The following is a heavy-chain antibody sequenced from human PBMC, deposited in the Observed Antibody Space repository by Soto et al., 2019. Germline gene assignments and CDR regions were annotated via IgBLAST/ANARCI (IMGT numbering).Heavy chain of an antibody. CDR3: ARQIQTPDPYYFDY. V-gene: IGHV4-31*03. Sequence: SETLSLTCTVSGGSISSGGYYWSWIRQHPGKGLEWIGYIYYSGSTYYNPSLKSRVTISVDTSKNQFSLKLSSVTAADTAVYYCARQIQTPDPYYFDYWGQGTLVPVSS. D-gene: IGHD1-1*01. CDR1: GGSISSGGYY. CDR2: IYYSGST. J-gene: IGHJ4*02.